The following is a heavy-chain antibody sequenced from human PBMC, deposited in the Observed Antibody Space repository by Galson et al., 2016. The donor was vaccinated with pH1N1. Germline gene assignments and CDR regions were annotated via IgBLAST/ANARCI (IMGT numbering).Heavy chain of an antibody. CDR3: TRQGPMVRGVARWLDY. CDR1: GFSFSETA. Sequence: SLRLSCAASGFSFSETAMHWVRQASGKGLEWICRIRSKANNFATAYAASLKGRFTISRDDSNNMAYLQMSSLKTEDTAVYFCTRQGPMVRGVARWLDYWGQGTLVTVSS. J-gene: IGHJ4*02. D-gene: IGHD3-10*01. CDR2: IRSKANNFAT. V-gene: IGHV3-73*01.